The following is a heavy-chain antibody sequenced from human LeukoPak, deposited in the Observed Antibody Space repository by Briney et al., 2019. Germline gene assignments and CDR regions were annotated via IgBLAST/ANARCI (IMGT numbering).Heavy chain of an antibody. V-gene: IGHV1-18*01. CDR2: ISAYNGNT. CDR3: ARVPSKKYGSAPKEAAFDI. J-gene: IGHJ3*02. CDR1: GYTFTSYG. Sequence: ASVKVSCKASGYTFTSYGISWVRQAPGQGLEWMGWISAYNGNTNYAQKLQGRVTMTTDTSTSTAYMELRSLRSDDTAVYYCARVPSKKYGSAPKEAAFDIWGQGTMVTVSS. D-gene: IGHD3-10*01.